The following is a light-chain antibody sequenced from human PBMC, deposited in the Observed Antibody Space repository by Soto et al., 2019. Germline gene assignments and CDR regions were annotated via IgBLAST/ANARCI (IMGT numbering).Light chain of an antibody. J-gene: IGKJ1*01. CDR2: GAS. CDR1: QSVSSSS. V-gene: IGKV3-20*01. Sequence: EIVLTQSPGTLSLSPGESATLSCRASQSVSSSSLAWYQQKPGQAPRLLIYGASSRATGIPARFSGRGSGTDCTLTISRLEPEDVAVYYCQQYGSSPDTFGQGTKVEIK. CDR3: QQYGSSPDT.